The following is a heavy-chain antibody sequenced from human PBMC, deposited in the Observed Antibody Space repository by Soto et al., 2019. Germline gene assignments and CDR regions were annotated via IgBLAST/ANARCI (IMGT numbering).Heavy chain of an antibody. Sequence: SETLSLTCIVSGGSISTYYWSLIRQPPGKGLECICYILYSGDTNYNPSLKSRVTISLDMSKNQFSLNLSSVTAADTAVYYCARNSSFDSWGQGTLVTVSS. V-gene: IGHV4-59*01. D-gene: IGHD6-6*01. J-gene: IGHJ4*02. CDR3: ARNSSFDS. CDR2: ILYSGDT. CDR1: GGSISTYY.